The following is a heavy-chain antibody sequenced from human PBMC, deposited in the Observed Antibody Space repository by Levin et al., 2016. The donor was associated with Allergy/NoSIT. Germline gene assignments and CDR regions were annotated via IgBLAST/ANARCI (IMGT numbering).Heavy chain of an antibody. CDR3: VKKRYFDWLLFGDAFDI. D-gene: IGHD3-9*01. V-gene: IGHV3-64D*06. CDR2: ISSNGGST. J-gene: IGHJ3*02. Sequence: VRQAPGKGLEYVSAISSNGGSTYYADSVRGRFTISRDNSKNTLYLQMSSLRAEDTAVYYCVKKRYFDWLLFGDAFDIWGQGTMVTVSS.